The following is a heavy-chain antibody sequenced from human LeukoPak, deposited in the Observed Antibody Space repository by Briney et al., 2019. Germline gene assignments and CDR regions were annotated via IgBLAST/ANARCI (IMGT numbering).Heavy chain of an antibody. Sequence: SETLFLTCNVSGGSISNYYWSWIRQPPGKGLEWIGYMYHTGHTMYNSSLKSRVTMSLDTSNNHFSLRLSSVTAADTAVYYCARHPFATPFDYWGPGTVVTVSS. CDR1: GGSISNYY. J-gene: IGHJ4*02. CDR2: MYHTGHT. D-gene: IGHD2-15*01. V-gene: IGHV4-59*08. CDR3: ARHPFATPFDY.